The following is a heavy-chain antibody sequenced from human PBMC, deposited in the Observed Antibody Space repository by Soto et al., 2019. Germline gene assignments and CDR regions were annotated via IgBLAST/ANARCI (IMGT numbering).Heavy chain of an antibody. D-gene: IGHD3-22*01. J-gene: IGHJ4*02. V-gene: IGHV3-30*04. CDR1: QFTFSTYS. Sequence: GGSLRLSCAASQFTFSTYSMHWVLQAPGKGLQWVALISHDEKTTYYADSVKGRFTISRDNAKNTLYLQMNSLRAEDTAVYYCARDSYYHSSSGYYVFDYWGQGALVTVSS. CDR3: ARDSYYHSSSGYYVFDY. CDR2: ISHDEKTT.